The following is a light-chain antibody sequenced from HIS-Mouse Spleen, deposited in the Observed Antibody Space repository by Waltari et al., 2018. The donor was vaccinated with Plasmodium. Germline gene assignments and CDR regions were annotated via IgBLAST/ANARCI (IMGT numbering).Light chain of an antibody. J-gene: IGLJ1*01. Sequence: QSALTQPASVSGSPGQSITISCTGTSSDVGGYNYVSWYQQHTGKAPKLMIYDVSNRPAGVSNRFSGPKSGNTASLTISGLQAEDEADYYCSSYTSSSTLNYVFGTGTKVTVL. V-gene: IGLV2-14*03. CDR1: SSDVGGYNY. CDR2: DVS. CDR3: SSYTSSSTLNYV.